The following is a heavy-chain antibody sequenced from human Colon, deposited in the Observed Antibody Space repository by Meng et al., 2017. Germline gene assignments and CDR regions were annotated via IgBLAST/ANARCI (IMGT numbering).Heavy chain of an antibody. Sequence: PLQQSVPCLVHPSPTLSLTCAISGDSVSSNSAAWNWIRQSPSRGLEWLGRTYYRSKYYNDYALSVKSRITINPDTSKNQFSLQLNSVTPEDTAIYYCARDWGDVRGGFDFWGQGTLVTASS. D-gene: IGHD3-10*02. CDR2: TYYRSKYYN. V-gene: IGHV6-1*01. CDR3: ARDWGDVRGGFDF. CDR1: GDSVSSNSAA. J-gene: IGHJ4*02.